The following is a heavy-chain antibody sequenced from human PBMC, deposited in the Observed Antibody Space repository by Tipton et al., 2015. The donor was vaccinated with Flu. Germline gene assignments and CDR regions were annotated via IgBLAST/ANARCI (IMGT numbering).Heavy chain of an antibody. D-gene: IGHD6-19*01. Sequence: LRLSCTVSGGSISSYYWSRIRQPPGKGLEWIGYIYYSGSTNYNPSLKSRVTISVDTSKNQFSLKLSSVTAADTAVYYCARGAVAGTLDYWGQGTLVTVSS. CDR1: GGSISSYY. J-gene: IGHJ4*02. CDR2: IYYSGST. CDR3: ARGAVAGTLDY. V-gene: IGHV4-59*01.